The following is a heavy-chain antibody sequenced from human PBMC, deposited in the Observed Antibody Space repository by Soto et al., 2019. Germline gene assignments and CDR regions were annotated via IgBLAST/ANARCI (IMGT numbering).Heavy chain of an antibody. J-gene: IGHJ4*02. CDR3: ARGIIGYLGGSDYFEY. CDR1: GGTVTNFA. V-gene: IGHV1-69*01. Sequence: QVQLVQSGAEVKRPGSSVKVSCKSSGGTVTNFAISWVRQAPGQGLEWMGGIIPIYRTANYAQNFQGRISITADESMTTAYMELSSLRSEDTAIYYCARGIIGYLGGSDYFEYWGQGTLVTVSS. CDR2: IIPIYRTA. D-gene: IGHD3-10*01.